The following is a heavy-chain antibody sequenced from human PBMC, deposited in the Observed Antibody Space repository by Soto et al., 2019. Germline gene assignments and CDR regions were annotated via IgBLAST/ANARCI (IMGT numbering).Heavy chain of an antibody. CDR2: ISVSDAFI. D-gene: IGHD1-20*01. V-gene: IGHV3-23*01. CDR3: TRETVPGITGPDS. J-gene: IGHJ5*01. Sequence: PWGSLRLSCAASGFNVGAFAVNWVRQGPGKGLEWVSGISVSDAFIYYADSVRGRFSISRDASENILYLQMNNLRVDDTALYYCTRETVPGITGPDSWGPGTLVTVSS. CDR1: GFNVGAFA.